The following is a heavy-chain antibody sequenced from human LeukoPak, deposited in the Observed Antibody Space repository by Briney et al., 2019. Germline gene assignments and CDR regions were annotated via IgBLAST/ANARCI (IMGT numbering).Heavy chain of an antibody. D-gene: IGHD1-26*01. V-gene: IGHV3-21*01. CDR3: ARSILTAGSYSGNHFDY. CDR1: GFTFSSYS. J-gene: IGHJ4*02. CDR2: ISSSSSYI. Sequence: GGSLRLSCAASGFTFSSYSMNWVRQAPGKGLEWVSSISSSSSYIYYADSVKGRFTISRDNAKNSLYLQMNSLRAEDTAVYYCARSILTAGSYSGNHFDYWGQGSLVTVSS.